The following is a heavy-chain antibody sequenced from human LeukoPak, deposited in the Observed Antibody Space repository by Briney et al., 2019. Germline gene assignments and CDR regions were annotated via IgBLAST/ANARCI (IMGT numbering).Heavy chain of an antibody. CDR2: IKVDGSEK. CDR3: ARVVDTHFDY. V-gene: IGHV3-7*02. J-gene: IGHJ4*02. Sequence: PGGSLTLSCAASGFTFSSYWMSWVRQAPGRGLEWVANIKVDGSEKFYVDSVKGRFTISRDNAKNTLYLQMNSLRAEDTAVYYCARVVDTHFDYWGQGTLVTVSS. D-gene: IGHD5-18*01. CDR1: GFTFSSYW.